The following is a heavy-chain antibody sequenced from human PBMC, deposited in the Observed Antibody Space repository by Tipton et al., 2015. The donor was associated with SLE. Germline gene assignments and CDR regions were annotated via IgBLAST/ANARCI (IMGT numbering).Heavy chain of an antibody. V-gene: IGHV3-43D*03. D-gene: IGHD3-3*01. CDR2: ITSDGRST. Sequence: SLRLSCAASGFTFDDYTMHWVRQAPGKGLEWVSLITSDGRSTYYADSVKGRFTVSRDNSKNSLYLQMNSLRPEDTALYFCAKDPSIGLWSGYPDYWGRGTLVTVSS. CDR1: GFTFDDYT. J-gene: IGHJ4*02. CDR3: AKDPSIGLWSGYPDY.